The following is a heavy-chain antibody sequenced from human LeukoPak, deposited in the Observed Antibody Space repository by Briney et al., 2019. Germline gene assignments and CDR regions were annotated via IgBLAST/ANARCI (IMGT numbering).Heavy chain of an antibody. CDR1: GFTFNYAW. D-gene: IGHD1-7*01. Sequence: GGSLRLSCAASGFTFNYAWMSWVRRVPGKGLEWVGQTVSEIDGGTTDYATPVKGRFTISRDDSKSTLYLQMNSLKIEDTAVYYCTTDEDWNYARKDVWGQGATVIVSS. V-gene: IGHV3-15*04. CDR2: TVSEIDGGTT. CDR3: TTDEDWNYARKDV. J-gene: IGHJ6*02.